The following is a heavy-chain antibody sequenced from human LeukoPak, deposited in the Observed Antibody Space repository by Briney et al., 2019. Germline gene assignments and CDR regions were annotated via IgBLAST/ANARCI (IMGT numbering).Heavy chain of an antibody. CDR3: ARGGSFGSFDY. CDR1: GFTYSSYW. J-gene: IGHJ4*02. V-gene: IGHV3-7*01. CDR2: IKEDESEK. D-gene: IGHD1-26*01. Sequence: QTGESLKISCAASGFTYSSYWMSWVRQAPGKGLEWVANIKEDESEKDYVDSVKGRFTISRDNAKNSLYLQINSLRAEDTAVYYCARGGSFGSFDYWGQGTLVTVSS.